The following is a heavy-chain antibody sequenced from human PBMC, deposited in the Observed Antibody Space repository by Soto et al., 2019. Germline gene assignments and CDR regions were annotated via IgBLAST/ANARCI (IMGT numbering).Heavy chain of an antibody. D-gene: IGHD5-12*01. V-gene: IGHV3-23*01. Sequence: GGSLRLSCAASGFTFSSYAMSWVRQAPGKGLEWVSAISGSGGSTYYADSVKGRFTISRDNSRNTLYLQMNSLRAEDTAVYYCAKSGSYDGWYYFDYWGQGTLVTVSS. CDR1: GFTFSSYA. CDR3: AKSGSYDGWYYFDY. J-gene: IGHJ4*02. CDR2: ISGSGGST.